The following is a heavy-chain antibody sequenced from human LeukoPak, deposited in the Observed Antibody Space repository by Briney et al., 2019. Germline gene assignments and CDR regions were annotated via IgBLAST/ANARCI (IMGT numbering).Heavy chain of an antibody. Sequence: PSETLSLTCAVYGGSFSGYYWSWLRQPPGKGLEWIGEINYSGSTNYNPSLKSRVTISVDTSKNQFSLTLSSVTAADTAVYYCATSSSRTRGLYYFDYWGQGTLVTVSS. J-gene: IGHJ4*02. CDR1: GGSFSGYY. D-gene: IGHD6-13*01. CDR3: ATSSSRTRGLYYFDY. CDR2: INYSGST. V-gene: IGHV4-34*01.